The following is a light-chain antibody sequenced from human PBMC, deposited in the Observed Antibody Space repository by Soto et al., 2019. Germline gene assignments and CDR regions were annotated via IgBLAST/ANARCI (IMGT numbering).Light chain of an antibody. Sequence: QSVLTQPPSASGTPGQRVTVSCSGTYSNIGINDVHWYRQLSGTAPQILIYDTSQRATGVPDRFSGSRSGTSASLVISGLPTEDEAGYHCAAWDDRLNGPGFGGGAQLAVL. CDR3: AAWDDRLNGPG. V-gene: IGLV1-44*01. J-gene: IGLJ2*01. CDR1: YSNIGIND. CDR2: DTS.